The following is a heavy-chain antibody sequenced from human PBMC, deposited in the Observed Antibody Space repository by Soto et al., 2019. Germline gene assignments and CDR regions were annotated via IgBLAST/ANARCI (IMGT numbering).Heavy chain of an antibody. D-gene: IGHD1-26*01. V-gene: IGHV4-59*01. CDR3: AKDRLIVGPSLAYSCCMDV. Sequence: PSETLSLTCSVSGGSISGFYWSWIRQPPGKGLEWIGYIFYSGSTNYNPSLKSRVTISVDASKNQFSLKLSSVTTADTAVYYGAKDRLIVGPSLAYSCCMDVWGQGTMVTVYS. CDR2: IFYSGST. J-gene: IGHJ6*02. CDR1: GGSISGFY.